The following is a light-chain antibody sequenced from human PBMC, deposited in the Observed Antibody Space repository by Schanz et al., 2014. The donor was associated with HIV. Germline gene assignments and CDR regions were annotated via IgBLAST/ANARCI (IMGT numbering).Light chain of an antibody. CDR1: QDISTY. Sequence: DIQLSQSPSFLSASVGDRVTVTCRASQDISTYLAWYQQKPGKAPNLLIYAASTLQSGVPSRFSGSGSGTDFTLTISCLQSEDFATYYCQQYYSYPLTFGPGTKVDIK. J-gene: IGKJ3*01. V-gene: IGKV1-9*01. CDR2: AAS. CDR3: QQYYSYPLT.